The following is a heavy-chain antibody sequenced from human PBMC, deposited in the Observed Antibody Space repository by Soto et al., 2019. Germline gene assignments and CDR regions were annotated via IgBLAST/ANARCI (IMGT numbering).Heavy chain of an antibody. D-gene: IGHD3-10*01. V-gene: IGHV3-30-3*01. CDR1: GFTFSSYA. CDR2: ISCDGSTK. Sequence: GGSLRLSCAASGFTFSSYAMSWVRQAPGKGLEWVAVISCDGSTKYYADSVKGRFTISRDNSKNTVYLQMNSLRSEDTAVYYCARSRHGSGSYTHFYYGLDVWGQGTTVTGSS. J-gene: IGHJ6*02. CDR3: ARSRHGSGSYTHFYYGLDV.